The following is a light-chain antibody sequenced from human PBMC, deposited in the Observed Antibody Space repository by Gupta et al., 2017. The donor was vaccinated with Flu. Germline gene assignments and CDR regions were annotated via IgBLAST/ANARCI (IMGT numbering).Light chain of an antibody. CDR2: DAS. CDR3: QHRSNWPIT. J-gene: IGKJ4*01. Sequence: DIVFTQSPSTLSLSPGARATLSCRASQSVSSYLARYQQKPGQAPRLLIYDASIRATGIPARFSGRGSGTEFTLTISSREPEDLAVYYCQHRSNWPITFGRGTKVDIK. CDR1: QSVSSY. V-gene: IGKV3-11*01.